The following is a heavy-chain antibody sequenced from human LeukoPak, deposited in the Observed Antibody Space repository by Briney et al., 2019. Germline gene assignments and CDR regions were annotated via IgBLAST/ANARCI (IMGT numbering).Heavy chain of an antibody. CDR1: GGSISSGSYY. Sequence: SQTLSLTCTVSGGSISSGSYYWSWIRQPAGKGLEWIGSIYTSGSTYYNPSLNSRVTISVDTSKHQFSLKLSSVTAADTAVYYCARASPTTSFDYWGQGTLVTVSS. V-gene: IGHV4-61*02. CDR2: IYTSGST. CDR3: ARASPTTSFDY. J-gene: IGHJ4*02. D-gene: IGHD1-14*01.